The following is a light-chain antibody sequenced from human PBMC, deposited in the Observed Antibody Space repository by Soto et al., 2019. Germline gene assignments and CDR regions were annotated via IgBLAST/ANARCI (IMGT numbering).Light chain of an antibody. J-gene: IGKJ1*01. V-gene: IGKV1-39*01. CDR2: AAS. CDR3: QQSYTTPRT. Sequence: DIQITQSPSSRSASIGESVTITFLASQTIIGYLNWYQQKPGEAPRLLINAASNLQSGVPSRFRGSGSETDFTLTITSLQPEDFATYYCQQSYTTPRTCGQGTKVDIK. CDR1: QTIIGY.